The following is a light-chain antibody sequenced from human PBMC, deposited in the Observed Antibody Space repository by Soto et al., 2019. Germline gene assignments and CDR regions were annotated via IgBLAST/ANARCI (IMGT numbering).Light chain of an antibody. J-gene: IGLJ7*01. CDR2: RNN. V-gene: IGLV1-47*01. CDR1: SSNIGGNY. CDR3: ATWDARLSSNII. Sequence: QSVLTQPPSTSGTPGQRVTIPCFGSSSNIGGNYVFWYQHLPGTAPKLLIYRNNQRPSGVPDRFSGSKSGTSASLAISGLRAEDEADYYCATWDARLSSNIIFGGGTQLTVL.